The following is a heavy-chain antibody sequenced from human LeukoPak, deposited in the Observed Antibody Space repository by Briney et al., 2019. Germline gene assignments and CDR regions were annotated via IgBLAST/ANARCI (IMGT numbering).Heavy chain of an antibody. CDR2: INHSGST. D-gene: IGHD5-18*01. CDR1: GASFSSYY. Sequence: PSETLSLTCGVYGASFSSYYWSWIRQPPGKGLEWIGEINHSGSTNYNPSLKSRVTISVDTSKNQFSLRLTSVTAADAAVYYCARHGQERAVVTPLYYFDYWGQGTLVTVSS. CDR3: ARHGQERAVVTPLYYFDY. J-gene: IGHJ4*02. V-gene: IGHV4-34*01.